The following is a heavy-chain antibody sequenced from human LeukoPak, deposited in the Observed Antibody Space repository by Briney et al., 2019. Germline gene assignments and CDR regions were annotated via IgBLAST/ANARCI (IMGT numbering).Heavy chain of an antibody. V-gene: IGHV1-2*02. CDR3: ARDGCSSTSCYSLYYYMDV. CDR2: INPNSGGT. Sequence: ASVKVSCKASGYTFTGYYMHWVRQAPGQGLEWMGWINPNSGGTNYAQKFQGRVTMTRDTSTSTVYMELSSLRSEDTAVYYCARDGCSSTSCYSLYYYMDVWGKGTTVTVSS. J-gene: IGHJ6*03. CDR1: GYTFTGYY. D-gene: IGHD2-2*01.